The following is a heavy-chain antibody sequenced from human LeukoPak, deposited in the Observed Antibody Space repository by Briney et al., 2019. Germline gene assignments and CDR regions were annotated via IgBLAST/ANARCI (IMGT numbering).Heavy chain of an antibody. CDR1: GGSISSSNW. CDR3: ARDRYSSGWYYFDY. CDR2: IYHSGST. V-gene: IGHV4-4*02. J-gene: IGHJ4*02. Sequence: PSEPLSLTCAVSGGSISSSNWWSWVRQPPGKGLEWIGEIYHSGSTNYNPSLKSRVTISVDKSKNQFSLKLSSVTAADTAVYYCARDRYSSGWYYFDYWGQGTLVTVSS. D-gene: IGHD6-19*01.